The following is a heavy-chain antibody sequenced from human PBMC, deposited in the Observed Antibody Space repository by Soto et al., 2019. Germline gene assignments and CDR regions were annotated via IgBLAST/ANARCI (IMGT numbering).Heavy chain of an antibody. CDR2: ISAYNGNT. J-gene: IGHJ5*02. Sequence: ASGKVSCKASGYTFTSYGISWVRQALEQGLGGMGWISAYNGNTNYAQKLQDRVTMTTDTSTSTAYMELRSLRSDDTAVYYCARDPRRITIFGVVIGWFDPWGQGTLVTVSS. V-gene: IGHV1-18*01. CDR3: ARDPRRITIFGVVIGWFDP. D-gene: IGHD3-3*01. CDR1: GYTFTSYG.